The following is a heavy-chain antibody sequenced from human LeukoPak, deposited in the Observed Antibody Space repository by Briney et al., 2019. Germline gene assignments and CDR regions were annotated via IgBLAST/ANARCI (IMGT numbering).Heavy chain of an antibody. Sequence: GASVKVSCKASGYTFTSYDINWVRQATGQGLEWMGWMNPNSGNTGYAQKFQGRVTITRNTSISTAYMELSSLGSEDTAVYYCARGGGRWLQWDGTWAFWGQGTLVTVSS. J-gene: IGHJ4*02. V-gene: IGHV1-8*03. D-gene: IGHD5-24*01. CDR3: ARGGGRWLQWDGTWAF. CDR1: GYTFTSYD. CDR2: MNPNSGNT.